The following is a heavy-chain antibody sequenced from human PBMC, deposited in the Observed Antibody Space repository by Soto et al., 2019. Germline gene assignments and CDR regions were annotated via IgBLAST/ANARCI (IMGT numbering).Heavy chain of an antibody. CDR3: ARDFIRHPVLRYFDPRADYYYYYGMDV. CDR1: GFTFSSYG. D-gene: IGHD3-9*01. J-gene: IGHJ6*02. Sequence: SLRLSCAASGFTFSSYGMHWVRQAPGKGLEWVAVIWYDGSNKYYADSVKGRFTISRDNSKNTLYLQMNSLRAEDTAVYYCARDFIRHPVLRYFDPRADYYYYYGMDVWGQGTTVTSP. V-gene: IGHV3-33*01. CDR2: IWYDGSNK.